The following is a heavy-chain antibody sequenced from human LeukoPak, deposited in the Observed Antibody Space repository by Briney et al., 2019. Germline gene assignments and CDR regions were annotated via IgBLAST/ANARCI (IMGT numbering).Heavy chain of an antibody. CDR2: IRYDGSNK. CDR1: GFTFSSYG. CDR3: AKDYYDSSGYYYVLDY. Sequence: GGSLRLSCAASGFTFSSYGMHWVRQAPGKGLEWVAFIRYDGSNKYYADSVKGRFSISRDNSKNTLYLQMNSLRAEDTAVYYCAKDYYDSSGYYYVLDYWGQGTLVTVSS. J-gene: IGHJ4*02. V-gene: IGHV3-30*02. D-gene: IGHD3-22*01.